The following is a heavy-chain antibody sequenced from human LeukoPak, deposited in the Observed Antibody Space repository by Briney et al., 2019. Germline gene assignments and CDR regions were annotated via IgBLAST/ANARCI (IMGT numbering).Heavy chain of an antibody. Sequence: PGRSLRLSCAASGFTFSSYGMHWVRQAPGRGLEWVAVISYDGDNKYYADSVKGRFTISRDNSKNTLYLQMNSLRAEDTAVCYCAKVLYSGSYYSAADYWGQGTLVTVSS. J-gene: IGHJ4*02. CDR1: GFTFSSYG. CDR2: ISYDGDNK. D-gene: IGHD1-26*01. V-gene: IGHV3-30*18. CDR3: AKVLYSGSYYSAADY.